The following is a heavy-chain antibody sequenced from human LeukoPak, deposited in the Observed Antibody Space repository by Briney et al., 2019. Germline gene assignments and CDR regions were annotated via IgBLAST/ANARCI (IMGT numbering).Heavy chain of an antibody. CDR1: GGSIGTYY. Sequence: SETLSLTSIVSGGSIGTYYWTWIRQPPGKGLEWIGYIDYTGTTKCNPSLKSRATLSVDMLKNQFSLKLTSVSAADTAVYYCARQNDFMVVPVDWGQGTLVTVSS. CDR2: IDYTGTT. CDR3: ARQNDFMVVPVD. J-gene: IGHJ4*02. D-gene: IGHD2-2*01. V-gene: IGHV4-59*08.